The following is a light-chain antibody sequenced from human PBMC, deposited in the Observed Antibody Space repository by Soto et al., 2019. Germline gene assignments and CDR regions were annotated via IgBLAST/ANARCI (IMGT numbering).Light chain of an antibody. Sequence: QSVLTQPDSVSGSPGQSITISCTGTSSDVGGYNYVSWYQQHPGKAPKLMIYEVSNRPSGASTRFSGSKAGTTASLTISGLQAEDEAEYYCSSYTSSIPRRVFGGGTKLTVL. CDR3: SSYTSSIPRRV. V-gene: IGLV2-14*01. J-gene: IGLJ3*02. CDR1: SSDVGGYNY. CDR2: EVS.